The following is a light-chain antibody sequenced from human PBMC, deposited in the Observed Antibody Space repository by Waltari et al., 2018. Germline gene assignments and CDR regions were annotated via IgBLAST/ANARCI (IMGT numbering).Light chain of an antibody. J-gene: IGKJ2*01. CDR1: RTVFFSSNNKDF. CDR3: QQFYITPQT. CDR2: WAS. V-gene: IGKV4-1*01. Sequence: DIVMTQSPDSLAVSLGERATINCRSSRTVFFSSNNKDFLSWYQRRPGQPPKLLIYWASTRESGVPDRFSGSGSGTNFTLTINGLQAEDVAVYYCQQFYITPQTFGQGTRVEIK.